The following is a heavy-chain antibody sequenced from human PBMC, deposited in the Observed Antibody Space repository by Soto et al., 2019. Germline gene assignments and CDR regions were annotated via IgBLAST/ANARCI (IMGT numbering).Heavy chain of an antibody. V-gene: IGHV3-23*01. Sequence: PGGSLRLSCVVSGFSFSTYGVTWVRQAPGKGLEWVCGVRGGSGVTHYTDSVKGRFTISGDDSKNTVYLQMHSLRGEDTAVYYCTRWNGYGDLWGQGTLVT. J-gene: IGHJ5*02. CDR3: TRWNGYGDL. D-gene: IGHD1-1*01. CDR1: GFSFSTYG. CDR2: VRGGSGVT.